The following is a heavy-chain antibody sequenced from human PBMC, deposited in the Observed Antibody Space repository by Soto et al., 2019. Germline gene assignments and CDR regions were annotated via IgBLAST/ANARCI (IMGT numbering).Heavy chain of an antibody. V-gene: IGHV1-69*01. CDR2: IIPIFGTA. CDR1: GGTFSSYA. Sequence: QVQLVLSGAEVKKPGSSVKVSCKASGGTFSSYAISWLRQAPVQGLEWMGGIIPIFGTANYAQKFQGRGTITADESTSTAYMELSSLRSEDTAVYYCARDGSLERRTLYSSSPLGYWGQGTLVTVSS. D-gene: IGHD6-13*01. CDR3: ARDGSLERRTLYSSSPLGY. J-gene: IGHJ4*02.